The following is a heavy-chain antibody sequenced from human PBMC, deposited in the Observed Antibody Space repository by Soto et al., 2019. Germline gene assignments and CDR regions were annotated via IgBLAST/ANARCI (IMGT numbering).Heavy chain of an antibody. Sequence: SETLSLTCTVSGGSISSGDYYWSWIRQPPGKGLEWIGYIYYSGSTYYNPSLKSRVTISVDTSKNQFSLKLTSVTAADTAVYYCVTVNLVGAAYYFDYWGPGTLVTVSS. CDR1: GGSISSGDYY. CDR2: IYYSGST. CDR3: VTVNLVGAAYYFDY. D-gene: IGHD1-26*01. J-gene: IGHJ4*02. V-gene: IGHV4-30-4*01.